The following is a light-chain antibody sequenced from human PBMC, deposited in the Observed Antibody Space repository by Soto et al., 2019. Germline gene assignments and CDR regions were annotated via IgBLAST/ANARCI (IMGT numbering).Light chain of an antibody. J-gene: IGLJ2*01. V-gene: IGLV1-51*01. Sequence: QSVLTQPPSVSAAPGQKVTISCSGSSSNIGNNYVSWYQQLPGTAPKLLIYDNNKRPSGIPDRFSGSKSGTSATLGITGRGAGDGADCNWGTWDRSLSAVVFGGGTKRTVL. CDR3: GTWDRSLSAVV. CDR2: DNN. CDR1: SSNIGNNY.